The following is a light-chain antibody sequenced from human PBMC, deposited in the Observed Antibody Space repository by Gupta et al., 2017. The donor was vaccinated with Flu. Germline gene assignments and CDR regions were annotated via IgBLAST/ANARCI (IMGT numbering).Light chain of an antibody. Sequence: STETSSDVGSYNLVSWYQQHPGQAPKLLIYEVSKRPSVVSTRFSGSKSGNTASVTTTGLQAEDEADYYCCSYAGSSNFVVFGGGTKLTVL. CDR1: SSDVGSYNL. CDR3: CSYAGSSNFVV. CDR2: EVS. J-gene: IGLJ2*01. V-gene: IGLV2-23*02.